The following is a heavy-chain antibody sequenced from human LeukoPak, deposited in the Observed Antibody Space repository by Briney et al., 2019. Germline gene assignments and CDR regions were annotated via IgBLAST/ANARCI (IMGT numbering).Heavy chain of an antibody. J-gene: IGHJ4*02. V-gene: IGHV3-21*01. CDR3: AVGLWFGEYDFDY. D-gene: IGHD3-10*01. CDR2: IDSSSSYI. CDR1: GFTFSSYS. Sequence: GGSLRLSCAASGFTFSSYSMNWVRQAPGKGLEWVSVIDSSSSYIWYADSVKGRFTISRDTAKNSLYLQMNSLRAEDTAVYYCAVGLWFGEYDFDYWGQGTLVTVSS.